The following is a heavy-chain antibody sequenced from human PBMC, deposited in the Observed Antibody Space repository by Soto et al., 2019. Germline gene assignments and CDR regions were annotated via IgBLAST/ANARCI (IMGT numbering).Heavy chain of an antibody. CDR1: GGTFSNHA. D-gene: IGHD4-17*01. J-gene: IGHJ4*02. V-gene: IGHV1-69*13. CDR2: IILPFGTA. Sequence: SVKVSCKASGGTFSNHAINWVRQAPGQGPEWMGGIILPFGTANYAQNFQGRVTITADESMTTAYLELNGLRSEDTAVYYCSRGPDYAGYIDDWGQGSLVTVSS. CDR3: SRGPDYAGYIDD.